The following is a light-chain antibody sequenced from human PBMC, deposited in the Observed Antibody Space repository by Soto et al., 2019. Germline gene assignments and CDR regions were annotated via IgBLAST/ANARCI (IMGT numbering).Light chain of an antibody. J-gene: IGKJ2*01. V-gene: IGKV3-20*01. CDR2: GAS. Sequence: EIVLTQSPGTLSLSPGERATLSCRASQSVSSSYLAWYQQKPGQAPRLLIYGASSRSTGIPDRFSGSGYGTDFTLTISSMEPEDVAVYYCQQYGSSHMYTFGQGTKLEIK. CDR3: QQYGSSHMYT. CDR1: QSVSSSY.